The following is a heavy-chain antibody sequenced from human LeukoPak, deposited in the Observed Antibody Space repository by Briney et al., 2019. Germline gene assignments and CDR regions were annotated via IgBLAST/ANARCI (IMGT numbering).Heavy chain of an antibody. J-gene: IGHJ4*02. Sequence: PGRSLRLSCAASGFTFSTYAMHWVRQAPGKGLEWVAGISYDAARKYYADSVKGRITIPRDNSKNTLYLQMSSLSAEDTAIFYCARDRVRDYYYDSSASSHFTIAFWGQGTLVTVSS. V-gene: IGHV3-30*04. CDR1: GFTFSTYA. CDR3: ARDRVRDYYYDSSASSHFTIAF. CDR2: ISYDAARK. D-gene: IGHD3-22*01.